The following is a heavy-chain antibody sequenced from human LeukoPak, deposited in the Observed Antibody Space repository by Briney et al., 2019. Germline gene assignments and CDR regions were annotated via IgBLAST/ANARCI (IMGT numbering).Heavy chain of an antibody. CDR2: IIPIFGIA. CDR1: GGTFSSYA. Sequence: GASVKVSCKASGGTFSSYAISWVRQAPGQGLEWMGRIIPIFGIANYAQKFQGRVTITADKPTSTAYMELSSLRSEDTAVYYCAKTYIAVAGKGDYWGQGTLVTVSS. J-gene: IGHJ4*02. CDR3: AKTYIAVAGKGDY. D-gene: IGHD6-19*01. V-gene: IGHV1-69*04.